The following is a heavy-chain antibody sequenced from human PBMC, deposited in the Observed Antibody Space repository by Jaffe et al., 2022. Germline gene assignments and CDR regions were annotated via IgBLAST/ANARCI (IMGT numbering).Heavy chain of an antibody. CDR1: GFTFDDYA. D-gene: IGHD3-10*01. J-gene: IGHJ5*02. V-gene: IGHV3-9*01. CDR2: ISWNSGSI. Sequence: EVQLVESGGGLVQPGRSLRLSCAASGFTFDDYAMHWVRQAPGKGLEWVSGISWNSGSIGYADSVKGRFTISRDNAKNSLYLQMNSLRAEDTALYYCAKDGPFREALVNWFDPWGQGTLVTVSS. CDR3: AKDGPFREALVNWFDP.